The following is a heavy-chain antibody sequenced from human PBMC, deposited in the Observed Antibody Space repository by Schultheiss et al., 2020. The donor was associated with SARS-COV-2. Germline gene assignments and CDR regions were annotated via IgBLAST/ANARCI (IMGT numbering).Heavy chain of an antibody. D-gene: IGHD6-13*01. Sequence: GGSLRLSCAASGFTFSSYAMHWVRQAPGKGLEWVAVISYDGSNKYYADSVKGRFTISRDNSKNSLYLQMNSLRAEDTALYYCAKDMALIAAAGTADYWGQGTLVTVSS. CDR3: AKDMALIAAAGTADY. CDR2: ISYDGSNK. CDR1: GFTFSSYA. J-gene: IGHJ4*02. V-gene: IGHV3-30-3*01.